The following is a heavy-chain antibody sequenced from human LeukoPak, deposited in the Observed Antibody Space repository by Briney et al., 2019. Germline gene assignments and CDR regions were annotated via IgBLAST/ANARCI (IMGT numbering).Heavy chain of an antibody. Sequence: GGSLRLSCAASGFNFSSYAMSWVRQAPGKGLEWVSAISGSGGSTYYADSVKGRFTISRDNSKNTLYLQMNSLRAEDTAVYYCAKVAEYYYDSSGYDYYYYYMDVWGKGTTVTVSS. J-gene: IGHJ6*03. CDR3: AKVAEYYYDSSGYDYYYYYMDV. CDR1: GFNFSSYA. D-gene: IGHD3-22*01. V-gene: IGHV3-23*01. CDR2: ISGSGGST.